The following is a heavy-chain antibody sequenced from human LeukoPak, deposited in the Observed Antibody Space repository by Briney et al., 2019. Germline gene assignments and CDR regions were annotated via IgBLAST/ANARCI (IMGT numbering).Heavy chain of an antibody. D-gene: IGHD2-2*01. CDR2: INPNSGGT. V-gene: IGHV1-2*02. Sequence: ASVKVSCKASGYSFTGYYLHWVRQAPGQGLEWMGWINPNSGGTNYAQKFQGRVTMTRDTSISTAYMELSRLRSDDTAVYYCARDLGDIVVVPAAIWFDPWGQATLVTVSS. CDR3: ARDLGDIVVVPAAIWFDP. J-gene: IGHJ5*02. CDR1: GYSFTGYY.